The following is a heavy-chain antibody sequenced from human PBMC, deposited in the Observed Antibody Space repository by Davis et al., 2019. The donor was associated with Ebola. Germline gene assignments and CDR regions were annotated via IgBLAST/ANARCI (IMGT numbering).Heavy chain of an antibody. Sequence: PGGSLRLSCAASGFTFSSYSMNWVRQAPGKGLEWVPSISSSSSYIYYADSVKGRFTISRDNAKNSLYLQMNSLRAEDTAVYYCARDTRIAVAGSKVGWFDPWGQGTLVTVSS. CDR1: GFTFSSYS. CDR2: ISSSSSYI. V-gene: IGHV3-21*01. D-gene: IGHD6-19*01. J-gene: IGHJ5*02. CDR3: ARDTRIAVAGSKVGWFDP.